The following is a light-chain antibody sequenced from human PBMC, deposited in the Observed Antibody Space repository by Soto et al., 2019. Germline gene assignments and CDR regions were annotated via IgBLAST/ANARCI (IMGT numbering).Light chain of an antibody. V-gene: IGLV2-14*01. J-gene: IGLJ2*01. CDR1: SSDVGGYNY. CDR2: DVS. CDR3: SSYTRTTTLV. Sequence: QSALTQPASVSGSPGQSITISCTGTSSDVGGYNYVSWYQQHPGKAPQLMIYDVSNRPSGVSDRFSGSKSGNTASLTISGLQAKDEADYYCSSYTRTTTLVFGGGTKLTVL.